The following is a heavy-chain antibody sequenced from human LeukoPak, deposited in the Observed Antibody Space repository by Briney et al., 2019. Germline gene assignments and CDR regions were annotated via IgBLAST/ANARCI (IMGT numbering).Heavy chain of an antibody. CDR2: IYHSGST. CDR3: ARELWFGELPPDAFDI. Sequence: SETLSLTCTVSGGSISSYYWSWFRQPPGKGLEWIGYIYHSGSTYYNPSLKSRVTISLDRSKNQFSLKLNSVTAADTAVYYCARELWFGELPPDAFDIWGQGTMVTVSS. CDR1: GGSISSYY. J-gene: IGHJ3*02. V-gene: IGHV4-59*12. D-gene: IGHD3-10*01.